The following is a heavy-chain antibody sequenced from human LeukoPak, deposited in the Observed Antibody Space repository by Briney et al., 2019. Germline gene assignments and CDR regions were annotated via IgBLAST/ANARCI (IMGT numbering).Heavy chain of an antibody. CDR3: VKDRGGDSVFDY. CDR1: GFAFSRYG. Sequence: GGSLRLSCSASGFAFSRYGMHWVRQAPGKGLEYVSSISSSGGSTNYADSVKGRFTISRDNSKNTLYVDMSSLRPEDAAVYYCVKDRGGDSVFDYWGQGTLVTVSS. CDR2: ISSSGGST. J-gene: IGHJ4*02. D-gene: IGHD4-17*01. V-gene: IGHV3-64*05.